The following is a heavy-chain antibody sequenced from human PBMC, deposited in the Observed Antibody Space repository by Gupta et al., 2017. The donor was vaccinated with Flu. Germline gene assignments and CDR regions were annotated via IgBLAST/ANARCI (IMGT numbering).Heavy chain of an antibody. V-gene: IGHV3-15*01. Sequence: EVQVVESGGGLVKPGGSLRLSCAASGFTFSTAWMPWVRQAPGKGLEWVGRIKSKGEGGKADYAAPVKGRCTISRDDSKNTLYLQMNSPKTEDTAVYYSTTVDVVVPAAHDGYYYYGMDAWGRGTTVTVS. J-gene: IGHJ6*02. CDR2: IKSKGEGGKA. CDR1: GFTFSTAW. CDR3: TTVDVVVPAAHDGYYYYGMDA. D-gene: IGHD2-2*01.